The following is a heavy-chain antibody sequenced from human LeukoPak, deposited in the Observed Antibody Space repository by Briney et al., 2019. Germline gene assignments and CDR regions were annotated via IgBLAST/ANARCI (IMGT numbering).Heavy chain of an antibody. CDR2: IRSKANSYAT. CDR1: GFTFSGSA. V-gene: IGHV3-73*01. Sequence: GGSLRLSCAASGFTFSGSAMHWVRQASGKGLEWVGRIRSKANSYATAYAASVKGRFTISRDDSKNTAYLQMHSLKTEDTVVYYCTRRSRDYYGMDVWGQGTTVTVSS. CDR3: TRRSRDYYGMDV. J-gene: IGHJ6*02.